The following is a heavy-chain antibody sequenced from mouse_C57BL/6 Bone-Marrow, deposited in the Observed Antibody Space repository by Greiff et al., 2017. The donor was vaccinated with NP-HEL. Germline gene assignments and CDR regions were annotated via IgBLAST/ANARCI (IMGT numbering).Heavy chain of an antibody. CDR1: GFTFSSYT. CDR2: ISVGGGNT. Sequence: EVKLVEPGGGLVKPGGSLKLSCAASGFTFSSYTMPWVRQTPEKRLEWVATISVGGGNTYYPDSVKGRFTISRDNAKNTLYLQMSSLRSEDAALYYCARQCYGSREYFDYWGQGTTLTVSS. V-gene: IGHV5-9*01. D-gene: IGHD1-1*01. CDR3: ARQCYGSREYFDY. J-gene: IGHJ2*01.